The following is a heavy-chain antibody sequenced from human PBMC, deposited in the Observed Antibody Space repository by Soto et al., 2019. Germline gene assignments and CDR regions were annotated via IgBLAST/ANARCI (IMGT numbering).Heavy chain of an antibody. CDR2: SSTRGTT. CDR3: ARASLSWYTDL. Sequence: QVQLQESGPGLVKPSQTLSLTCTVTGGSINSGGNYWSWVRQLPGEGLAWIGSSSTRGTTYYNPSVKSGLPMSADPSGIQFSLQLNSVTAADTAVYYCARASLSWYTDLWGRGSLVTVSS. CDR1: GGSINSGGNY. J-gene: IGHJ2*01. V-gene: IGHV4-31*03.